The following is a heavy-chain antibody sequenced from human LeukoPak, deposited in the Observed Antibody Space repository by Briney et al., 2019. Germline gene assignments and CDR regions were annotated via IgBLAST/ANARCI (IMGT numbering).Heavy chain of an antibody. Sequence: SETLSLTCAVYGGSFSGYYWSLIRQPPGKGLEWIGKINHSGSTNYNPSLKSRVTISVDTSKNQFSLKLSSVTAADTAVYYCARDYYGSGTRLPPFDYWGQGTLVTVSS. CDR2: INHSGST. CDR3: ARDYYGSGTRLPPFDY. CDR1: GGSFSGYY. V-gene: IGHV4-34*01. J-gene: IGHJ4*02. D-gene: IGHD3-10*01.